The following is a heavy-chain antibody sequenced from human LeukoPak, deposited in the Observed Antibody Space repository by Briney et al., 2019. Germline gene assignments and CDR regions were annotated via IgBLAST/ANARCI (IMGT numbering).Heavy chain of an antibody. CDR2: INPSGGST. Sequence: ASVKVSCKASGYTFTSYYMHWVRQAPGQGLEWMGIINPSGGSTSYAQKFQGRVTMTRDMSTSTVYMELSSLRSEDTAVYYCARVRNSQPSRTNWFDPWGQGTLVTVSS. J-gene: IGHJ5*02. CDR3: ARVRNSQPSRTNWFDP. D-gene: IGHD5-18*01. V-gene: IGHV1-46*01. CDR1: GYTFTSYY.